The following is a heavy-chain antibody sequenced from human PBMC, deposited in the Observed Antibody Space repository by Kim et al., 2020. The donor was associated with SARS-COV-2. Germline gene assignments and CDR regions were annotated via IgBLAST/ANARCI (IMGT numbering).Heavy chain of an antibody. CDR2: INTNTGNP. V-gene: IGHV7-4-1*02. CDR1: GYNFTSYA. D-gene: IGHD2-2*01. CDR3: ARDRSYCSSTSCHPALFDY. Sequence: ASVKVSCKASGYNFTSYAMNWVRQAPGQGLEWMGWINTNTGNPTYAQGFTGRFVFSLDTSVSTAYLQISSLKAEDTAVYYCARDRSYCSSTSCHPALFDYWGQGTLVTVSS. J-gene: IGHJ4*02.